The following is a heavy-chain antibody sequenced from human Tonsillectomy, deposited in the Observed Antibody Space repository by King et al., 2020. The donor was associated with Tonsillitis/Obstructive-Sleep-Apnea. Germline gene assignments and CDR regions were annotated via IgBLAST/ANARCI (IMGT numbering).Heavy chain of an antibody. D-gene: IGHD3-22*01. J-gene: IGHJ6*03. CDR1: GASVSSRDYY. V-gene: IGHV4-39*01. CDR2: IYYTGST. CDR3: ARQTDLIGAYYHCMDV. Sequence: QLQESGPGLVKPSETLSLTCTVSGASVSSRDYYWGWIRQSPGKGLEWIGSIYYTGSTYYNPSLESRVTISVDTSKNQFSLRLSSVTAADTADYYCARQTDLIGAYYHCMDVWGKGTTVTVSS.